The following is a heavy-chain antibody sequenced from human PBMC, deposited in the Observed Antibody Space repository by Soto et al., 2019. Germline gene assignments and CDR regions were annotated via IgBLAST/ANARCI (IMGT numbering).Heavy chain of an antibody. V-gene: IGHV3-7*05. CDR1: GFTFSSYW. CDR2: IKQDGSEK. J-gene: IGHJ4*02. Sequence: GGSLRLSCAASGFTFSSYWMSWVRQAPGKGLEWVANIKQDGSEKYYVDSVKGRFTISRDNAKNSLYLQMNSLRAEDTAVYYCARDHRSQYGRVRLGELSLIAAGYDYWGQGTLVTVSS. CDR3: ARDHRSQYGRVRLGELSLIAAGYDY. D-gene: IGHD3-16*02.